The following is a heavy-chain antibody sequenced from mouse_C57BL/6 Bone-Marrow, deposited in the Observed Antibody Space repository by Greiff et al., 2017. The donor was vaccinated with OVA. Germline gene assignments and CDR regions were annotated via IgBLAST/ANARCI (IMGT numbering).Heavy chain of an antibody. CDR2: IYPSSGNT. J-gene: IGHJ4*01. CDR3: ARKNDTMDY. V-gene: IGHV1-81*01. CDR1: GYTFTSYG. Sequence: QVHLKQSGAELARPGASVKLSCKASGYTFTSYGISWVKQRPGRGLEWIGEIYPSSGNTYYNEKVKGKATLTADKSSSTAYMELRSLTSEDSAVYFCARKNDTMDYGGQGTAVTVTS.